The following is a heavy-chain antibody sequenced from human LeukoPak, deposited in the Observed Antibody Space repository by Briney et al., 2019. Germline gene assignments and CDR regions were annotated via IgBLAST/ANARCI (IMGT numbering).Heavy chain of an antibody. CDR2: ITSHNAAT. CDR3: ARVHHYYDVLTGYGEYFFDY. CDR1: GYTFSGYG. D-gene: IGHD3-9*01. J-gene: IGHJ4*02. V-gene: IGHV1-18*01. Sequence: GAAVKVSCKTSGYTFSGYGISWVRQAPGQGLEWMGWITSHNAATNYAQNFQGRVTLTTDTSTTTGYMELRSLKSDDTAVYYCARVHHYYDVLTGYGEYFFDYWGQGTLVTVSS.